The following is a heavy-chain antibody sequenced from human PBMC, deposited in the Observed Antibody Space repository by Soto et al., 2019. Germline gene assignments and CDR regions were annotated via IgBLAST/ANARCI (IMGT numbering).Heavy chain of an antibody. D-gene: IGHD3-10*01. V-gene: IGHV1-18*01. CDR3: ARVGTMVRDLDY. CDR1: GYTFTSYG. J-gene: IGHJ4*02. CDR2: ISLYNGKA. Sequence: ASVKVSCKASGYTFTSYGISWVRQAPGQGLEWMGWISLYNGKANYAQKFQGRVTMTTDTSTSTAYMELRSLRSDDTAVFYCARVGTMVRDLDYWGQGTLVTVSS.